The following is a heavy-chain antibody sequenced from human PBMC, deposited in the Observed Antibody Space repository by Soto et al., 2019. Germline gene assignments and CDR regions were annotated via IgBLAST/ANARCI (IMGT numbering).Heavy chain of an antibody. CDR2: ISYDGSNK. CDR3: AKEEKGYYFDY. J-gene: IGHJ4*02. V-gene: IGHV3-30*18. CDR1: GFTFSSYG. Sequence: GGSLRLSCAASGFTFSSYGMHWVRQAPGKGLEWVAVISYDGSNKYYADSVKGRFTISRDNSKNTLYLQMNSLRAEDTAVYYCAKEEKGYYFDYWGQGTLVTVS.